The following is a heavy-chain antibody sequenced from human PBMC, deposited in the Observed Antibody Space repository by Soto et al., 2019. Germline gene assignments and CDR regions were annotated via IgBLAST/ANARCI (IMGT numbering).Heavy chain of an antibody. V-gene: IGHV1-46*03. CDR2: IYPSDGST. J-gene: IGHJ4*02. D-gene: IGHD2-15*01. CDR1: GYTFTSYY. Sequence: QVQLVQSGTEVKKPGASLKLSCKTSGYTFTSYYMHWVRQAPGQGLEWMGMIYPSDGSTNYAQKFQGGVTMTRDTSTSTIYMELSSLRSEDTAVYYCVRDNSGFDYWGQGTLVTVSS. CDR3: VRDNSGFDY.